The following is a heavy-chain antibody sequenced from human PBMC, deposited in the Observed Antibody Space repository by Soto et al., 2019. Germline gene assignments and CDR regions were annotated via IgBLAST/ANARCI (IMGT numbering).Heavy chain of an antibody. J-gene: IGHJ6*02. CDR3: ARGKGAYYYYGMDV. V-gene: IGHV4-34*01. D-gene: IGHD3-16*01. CDR2: INHSEVT. Sequence: PSETLSLTCAVYGVSFSDYYWSWIRQPPGKGLEWIGEINHSEVTTYNPSLKSRVTISIDTSKNHLSLKLSSVTAADTAVYYCARGKGAYYYYGMDVWGQGTTVTVSS. CDR1: GVSFSDYY.